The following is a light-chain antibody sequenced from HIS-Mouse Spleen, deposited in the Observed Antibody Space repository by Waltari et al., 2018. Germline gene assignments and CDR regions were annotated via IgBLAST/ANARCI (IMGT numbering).Light chain of an antibody. CDR3: QQYNNWPPWT. Sequence: IVMTPSPSTLSVSPGERASLSCSASQSVSSNLAWYQQKPGQAPRLLIYSASTRAIGIPARFSGSGSGTEFTLTISSMQSEDFAVYYCQQYNNWPPWTFGQGTKVEIK. CDR2: SAS. CDR1: QSVSSN. J-gene: IGKJ1*01. V-gene: IGKV3-15*01.